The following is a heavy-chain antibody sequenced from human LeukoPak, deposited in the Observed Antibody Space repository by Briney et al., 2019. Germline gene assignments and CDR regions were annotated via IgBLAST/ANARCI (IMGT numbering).Heavy chain of an antibody. CDR2: IYYSGNT. Sequence: SETLSLTCTVSGGSISSSKYYWGWIRQPPGRGLEWIGSIYYSGNTNYNPSLKSRVTISVDTSKNQFSLKLSSVTAADTAVYYCARESGDGGNATYYFGYWGQGTLVTVSS. J-gene: IGHJ4*02. CDR1: GGSISSSKYY. D-gene: IGHD2-15*01. CDR3: ARESGDGGNATYYFGY. V-gene: IGHV4-39*07.